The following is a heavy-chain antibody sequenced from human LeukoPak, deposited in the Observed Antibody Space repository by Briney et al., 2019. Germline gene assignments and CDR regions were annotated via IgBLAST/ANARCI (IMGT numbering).Heavy chain of an antibody. D-gene: IGHD3-3*01. Sequence: PSETLSLTCAVYGGSFSGYYWSWTRQPPGKGLEWIGEINHSGSTNYNPSLKSRVTISADTSKNQFSLKLSSVTVADTAVYYCASGDFWSGYPRLRAFDIWGQGTMVTVSS. CDR1: GGSFSGYY. CDR2: INHSGST. CDR3: ASGDFWSGYPRLRAFDI. J-gene: IGHJ3*02. V-gene: IGHV4-34*01.